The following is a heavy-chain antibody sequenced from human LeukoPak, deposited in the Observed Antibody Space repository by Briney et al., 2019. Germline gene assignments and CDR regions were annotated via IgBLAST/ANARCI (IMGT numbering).Heavy chain of an antibody. V-gene: IGHV1-8*01. CDR1: GYTFTSYD. J-gene: IGHJ6*02. CDR3: ARGRQLLWFGYYYYYGMDV. Sequence: GASVKVSCKASGYTFTSYDFNWVRQATGQGLEWMGWMNPNSGNTGYAQKFQGRVTMTRNTSISTAYMELSSLRSEDTAVYYCARGRQLLWFGYYYYYGMDVWGQGTTVTVSS. CDR2: MNPNSGNT. D-gene: IGHD3-10*01.